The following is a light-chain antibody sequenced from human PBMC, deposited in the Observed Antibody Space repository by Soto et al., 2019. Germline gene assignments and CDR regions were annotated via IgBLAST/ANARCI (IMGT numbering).Light chain of an antibody. CDR3: HQSGNWPGT. CDR1: QSVTSY. J-gene: IGKJ1*01. V-gene: IGKV3-11*01. CDR2: DAS. Sequence: DIELTQSPATLSLSPGXRATLSCRASQSVTSYLAWHQQKPGQAPRLLIYDASNRATGIPARFSGSGSGTDFTLTITSLEPEDFAVYYCHQSGNWPGTFGQGTKVDIK.